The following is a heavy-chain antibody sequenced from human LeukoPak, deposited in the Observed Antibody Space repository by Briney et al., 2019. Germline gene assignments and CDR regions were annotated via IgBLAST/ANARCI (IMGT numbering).Heavy chain of an antibody. CDR1: GGSISSYY. V-gene: IGHV4-4*07. CDR3: ARLQGRGDNYLDY. Sequence: SETLSLTCTVSGGSISSYYWSWIRQPAGKGLEWIGRVYSSGSSSSNPSLESRVTISVDMSKNQFSLRLSSVTASDTAVYYCARLQGRGDNYLDYWGQGTLVTVSS. J-gene: IGHJ4*02. D-gene: IGHD7-27*01. CDR2: VYSSGSS.